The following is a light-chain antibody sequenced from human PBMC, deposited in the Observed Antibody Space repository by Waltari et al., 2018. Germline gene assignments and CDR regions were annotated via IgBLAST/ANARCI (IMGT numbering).Light chain of an antibody. V-gene: IGKV3-15*01. CDR1: QSISNY. CDR2: GAS. Sequence: EIMMTQSPATLSVSPGERVALSCRASQSISNYLAWYQQKPGQAPRLLIYGASSRTTVIPARFSGSVSWIEFTLTISSLQSEDFAGDYCQQYNSWSDTFGQGTELEI. J-gene: IGKJ2*01. CDR3: QQYNSWSDT.